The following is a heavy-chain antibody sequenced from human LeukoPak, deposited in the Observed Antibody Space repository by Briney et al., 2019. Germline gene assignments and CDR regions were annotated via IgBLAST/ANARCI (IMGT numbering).Heavy chain of an antibody. V-gene: IGHV6-1*01. CDR3: ARHGWNFHSGTYYTFDP. CDR1: GDSVSSNTAA. J-gene: IGHJ5*02. Sequence: SQTLSLTCAVSGDSVSSNTAAWSWIRQSPSRGLEWLGRTYYWSRWYNDYAISMKGRLTINPDTSKNQFSLHLNSVTAADTAMYYCARHGWNFHSGTYYTFDPWGQGTLVTVSS. CDR2: TYYWSRWYN. D-gene: IGHD3-10*01.